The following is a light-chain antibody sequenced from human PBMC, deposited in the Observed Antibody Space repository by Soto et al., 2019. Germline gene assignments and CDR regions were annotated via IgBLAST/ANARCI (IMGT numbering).Light chain of an antibody. V-gene: IGKV3-20*01. J-gene: IGKJ1*01. Sequence: EIVLTQSPGTLSLSPGERVTLSCRASQSVTNTYLAWYQQKPGQAPRLVFYGAAGRAPGIPDRFRGSGSGTDFFLTISTLEPEDSAVYYCHQYASSPRTFGQGTKVDIK. CDR2: GAA. CDR3: HQYASSPRT. CDR1: QSVTNTY.